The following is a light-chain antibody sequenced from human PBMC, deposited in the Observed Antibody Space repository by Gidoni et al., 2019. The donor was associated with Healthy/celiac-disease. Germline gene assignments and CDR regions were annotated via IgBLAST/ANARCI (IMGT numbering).Light chain of an antibody. CDR1: QSVSSY. CDR2: DAS. V-gene: IGKV3-11*01. CDR3: QQRSNWPRT. Sequence: EIVLTQSPATLSLSPGERATLSCRASQSVSSYLAGYQQKPGQAPRLLIYDASNSATGIPARFSGSVSGTYFSLTISSLEPEDFAVYSCQQRSNWPRTFGQGTKLEIK. J-gene: IGKJ2*01.